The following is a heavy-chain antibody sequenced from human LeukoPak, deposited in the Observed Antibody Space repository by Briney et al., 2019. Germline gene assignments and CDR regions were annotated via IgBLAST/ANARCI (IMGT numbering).Heavy chain of an antibody. CDR2: IRYDGINE. J-gene: IGHJ4*02. CDR3: AKDRDWASSVGTDFEY. V-gene: IGHV3-30*02. CDR1: GFTFSSYG. Sequence: GGSLRLSCAASGFTFSSYGMHWVRQAPGKGLEWGAFIRYDGINEYHADSVKGRFTISRDNSKNTLFLQMSSLRAEDTAVYYCAKDRDWASSVGTDFEYWGQGTLVTISS. D-gene: IGHD3-9*01.